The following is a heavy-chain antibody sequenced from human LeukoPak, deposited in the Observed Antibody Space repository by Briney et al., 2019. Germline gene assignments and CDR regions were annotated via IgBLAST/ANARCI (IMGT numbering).Heavy chain of an antibody. V-gene: IGHV5-51*01. CDR3: ARERDY. J-gene: IGHJ4*02. D-gene: IGHD1-1*01. CDR2: IFPGDSDT. Sequence: GESLKISCQGSGYSFATYWTAWVRQMPGKGLEWMGVIFPGDSDTRYSPSFQGQVTISADKSISTAYLQWSSLKASDTAMYYCARERDYWGQGTLVTVSS. CDR1: GYSFATYW.